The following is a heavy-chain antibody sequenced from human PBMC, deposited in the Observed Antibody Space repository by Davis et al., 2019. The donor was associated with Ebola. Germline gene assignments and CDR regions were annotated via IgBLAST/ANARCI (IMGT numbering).Heavy chain of an antibody. CDR3: ARWEGSHCSSTSCSIRDSSPRRYYYYGMDV. Sequence: AASVKVSCKASGYTFTGYYMHWVRQAPGQGLEWMGWISAYNGNTNYAQKLQGRVTITADKSTSTAYMELSSLRSEDTAVYYCARWEGSHCSSTSCSIRDSSPRRYYYYGMDVWGQGTTVTVSS. D-gene: IGHD2-2*01. J-gene: IGHJ6*02. CDR2: ISAYNGNT. CDR1: GYTFTGYY. V-gene: IGHV1-18*04.